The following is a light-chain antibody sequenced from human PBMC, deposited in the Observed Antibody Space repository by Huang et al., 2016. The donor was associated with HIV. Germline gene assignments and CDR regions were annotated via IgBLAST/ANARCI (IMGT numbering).Light chain of an antibody. CDR3: HQYYSTPQT. CDR1: QSVLHSSNNKNY. V-gene: IGKV4-1*01. J-gene: IGKJ1*01. CDR2: WAS. Sequence: DIVMTQSPDSMTVSLGERATINCKSSQSVLHSSNNKNYLTVYQQKPGQPPKVLIYWASSRESGVPDRFIGSGSGTDFTLTISNLQAEDVAVYFCHQYYSTPQTFGQGTKVEIK.